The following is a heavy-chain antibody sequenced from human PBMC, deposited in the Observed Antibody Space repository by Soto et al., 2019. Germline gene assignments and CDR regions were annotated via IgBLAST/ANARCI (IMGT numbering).Heavy chain of an antibody. J-gene: IGHJ4*02. CDR1: GGTFSSYT. CDR3: ARVADDILTGPN. CDR2: IIPILGIA. D-gene: IGHD3-9*01. Sequence: QVQLVQSGAEVKKPGSSVKVSCKASGGTFSSYTISWVRQAPGQGLEWMGRIIPILGIANYAQKFQGRVTIXAXXSTSTAYMELSSLRSEDTAVYSCARVADDILTGPNWGQGTLVTVSS. V-gene: IGHV1-69*02.